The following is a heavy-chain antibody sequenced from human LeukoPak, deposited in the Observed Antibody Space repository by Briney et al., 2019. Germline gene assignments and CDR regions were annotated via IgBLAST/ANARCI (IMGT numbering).Heavy chain of an antibody. V-gene: IGHV3-7*03. D-gene: IGHD5-18*01. CDR1: GFSFSNYW. Sequence: GGSLRLSCAASGFSFSNYWMSWVRQAPGKGLEWVANIKKDGSDKYYVDSVKGRFTISKDNAKNSLYLQMNSLRAEDMAVYYCARQRRYNYGYNDYWGQGTLVTVSS. J-gene: IGHJ4*02. CDR2: IKKDGSDK. CDR3: ARQRRYNYGYNDY.